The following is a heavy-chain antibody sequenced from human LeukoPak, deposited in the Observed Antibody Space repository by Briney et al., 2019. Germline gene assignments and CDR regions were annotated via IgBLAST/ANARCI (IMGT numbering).Heavy chain of an antibody. J-gene: IGHJ4*02. CDR1: GLTLSSYW. Sequence: GGSLRLSCAASGLTLSSYWMHWVHQAPGKGLVWVSRINSDGSSTSYADSVKGRFTISRDNAKNSLYLQMNSLRAEDTAVYYCARERATSGWYVDYWGQGTLVTVSS. V-gene: IGHV3-74*01. CDR2: INSDGSST. CDR3: ARERATSGWYVDY. D-gene: IGHD6-19*01.